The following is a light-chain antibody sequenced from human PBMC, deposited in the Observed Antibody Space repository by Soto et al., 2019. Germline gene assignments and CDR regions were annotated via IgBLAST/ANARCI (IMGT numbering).Light chain of an antibody. CDR1: SSNIGTNT. CDR2: SNN. J-gene: IGLJ2*01. V-gene: IGLV1-44*01. Sequence: QPVLTQPPSASGTPGQRVTISCSGSSSNIGTNTVNWYQQLPGSAPKFLIYSNNQRPSGVPDRFSGSKSGTSASLAISGLQADDEADYYCAAWDGSLNGVLFGGGPKLTVL. CDR3: AAWDGSLNGVL.